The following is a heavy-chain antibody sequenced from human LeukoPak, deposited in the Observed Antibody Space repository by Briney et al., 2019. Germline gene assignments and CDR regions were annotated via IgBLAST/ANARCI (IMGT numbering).Heavy chain of an antibody. CDR1: GFTFRSYG. J-gene: IGHJ4*02. CDR3: ARAPYYDSSGYYYYFDY. CDR2: ISYDGSDK. Sequence: PGGSLRLSCAASGFTFRSYGMHWVRQAPGKGLEWVAFISYDGSDKYYADSVTGRFTISRDNSKNTLFLQMNSLRPEDTAVYYCARAPYYDSSGYYYYFDYWGQGTLVTVSS. V-gene: IGHV3-30*03. D-gene: IGHD3-22*01.